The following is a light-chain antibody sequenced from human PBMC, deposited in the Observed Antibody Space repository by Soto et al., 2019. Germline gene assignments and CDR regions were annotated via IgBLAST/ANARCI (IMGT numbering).Light chain of an antibody. CDR1: SSDVGGYNY. Sequence: QSVLTQLRSVSGSPGQSVTISCTGASSDVGGYNYVSWYQEQPGKAPKLMIYDVSKRPSGVPDRFSGSKSGNTASLTISGLQAEDEADYYCCSYAGSYSYVFGTGTRSPS. CDR3: CSYAGSYSYV. J-gene: IGLJ1*01. CDR2: DVS. V-gene: IGLV2-11*01.